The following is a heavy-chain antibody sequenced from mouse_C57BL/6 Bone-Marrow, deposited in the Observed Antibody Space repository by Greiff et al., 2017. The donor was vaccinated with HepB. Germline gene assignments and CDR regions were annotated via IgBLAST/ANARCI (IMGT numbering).Heavy chain of an antibody. J-gene: IGHJ3*01. V-gene: IGHV1-81*01. CDR1: GYTFTSYG. D-gene: IGHD2-4*01. CDR2: IYPRSGNT. CDR3: ARSFYDYDSFAY. Sequence: QVQLQQSGAELARPGASVKLSCKASGYTFTSYGISWVKQRTGQGLEWIGEIYPRSGNTYYNEKFKGKATLTADKSSSTAYMELRSLTSEDSAVYFCARSFYDYDSFAYWGQGTLVTVSA.